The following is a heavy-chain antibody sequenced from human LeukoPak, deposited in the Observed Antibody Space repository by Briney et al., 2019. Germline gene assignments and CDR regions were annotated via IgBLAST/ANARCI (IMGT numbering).Heavy chain of an antibody. Sequence: SGGSLRLSCAASGFTFSSYAMSWVRQAPGKGLEWVSAISGSGGSTYYADSVKGRFTIPRDNSKNTLYLQMNSLRAEDTAVYYCAKAKWPVRGPPKNLALDYWGQGTLVTVSS. V-gene: IGHV3-23*01. CDR3: AKAKWPVRGPPKNLALDY. D-gene: IGHD5-12*01. CDR2: ISGSGGST. CDR1: GFTFSSYA. J-gene: IGHJ4*02.